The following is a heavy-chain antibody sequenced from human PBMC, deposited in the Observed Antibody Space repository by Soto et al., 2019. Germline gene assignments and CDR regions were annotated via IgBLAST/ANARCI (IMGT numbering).Heavy chain of an antibody. CDR2: IDWDDDE. V-gene: IGHV2-70*01. D-gene: IGHD3-22*01. J-gene: IGHJ4*02. Sequence: SGPTLVNPTHTLTLTCTFSGFSLSTSGMCVSWIRQPPGKALEWLALIDWDDDEYYSTSLKTRLTISKDTSKNQVVLTMTNMDPVDTATYYCARSLQDYYDSSGYSGSIDYWGQGTLVTVSS. CDR1: GFSLSTSGMC. CDR3: ARSLQDYYDSSGYSGSIDY.